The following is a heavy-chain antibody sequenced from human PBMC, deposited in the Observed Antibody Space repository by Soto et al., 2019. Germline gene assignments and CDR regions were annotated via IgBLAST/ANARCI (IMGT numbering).Heavy chain of an antibody. CDR3: ARGTQMATG. D-gene: IGHD5-12*01. CDR1: GGSFSGHY. CDR2: INHSGST. V-gene: IGHV4-34*01. Sequence: SQTLSLTCAVYGGSFSGHYWTWIRQYPGKGLECIGEINHSGSTNYNPSLKSRVTISVDTSKNQFSLKLSSVTAADTAVYYCARGTQMATGWGQGTMVTVS. J-gene: IGHJ3*01.